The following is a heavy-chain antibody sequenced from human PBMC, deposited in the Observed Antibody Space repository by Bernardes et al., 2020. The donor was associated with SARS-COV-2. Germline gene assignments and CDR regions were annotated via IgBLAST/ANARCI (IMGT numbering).Heavy chain of an antibody. CDR3: ARDRGGSSSSFDY. V-gene: IGHV3-48*02. CDR1: GFTFSSAR. J-gene: IGHJ4*02. CDR2: IYSSSSTI. Sequence: GGSLRLSCAASGFTFSSARMNWVRQAPGKGLEWVSYIYSSSSTIYYADSVKGRFTISRDNAKNSLYLQMNSLRDEDTAVYYCARDRGGSSSSFDYWGQGTLVTVSS. D-gene: IGHD6-13*01.